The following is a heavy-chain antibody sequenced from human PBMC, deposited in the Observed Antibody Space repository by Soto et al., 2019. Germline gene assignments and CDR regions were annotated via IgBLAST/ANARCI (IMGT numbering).Heavy chain of an antibody. D-gene: IGHD6-13*01. CDR1: GFTFSTHA. V-gene: IGHV3-30-3*01. Sequence: QVQLVESGEGVVQPGRSLRLSCAASGFTFSTHAMHWVRQAPGKGLECVAIVSFDGSNKYYADSVKGRFTISRDNSKNTLYLQMSGLTPEDTAVYYCARDQTGITTAGGGRIDHWGQGTRVTVSS. CDR2: VSFDGSNK. J-gene: IGHJ4*02. CDR3: ARDQTGITTAGGGRIDH.